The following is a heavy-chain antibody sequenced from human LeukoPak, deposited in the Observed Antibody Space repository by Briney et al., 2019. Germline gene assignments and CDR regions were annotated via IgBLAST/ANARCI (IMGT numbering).Heavy chain of an antibody. CDR1: GFIFSSYA. CDR2: ISGSGGST. CDR3: AKDLGYFDWLDAFDI. J-gene: IGHJ3*02. Sequence: GGSLRLSCAASGFIFSSYAMSWVRQAPGKGLEWVSAISGSGGSTYYADSVKSRFTISRDNSKNTLYLQMNSLRAEDTAVYYCAKDLGYFDWLDAFDIWGQGTMVTVSS. D-gene: IGHD3-9*01. V-gene: IGHV3-23*01.